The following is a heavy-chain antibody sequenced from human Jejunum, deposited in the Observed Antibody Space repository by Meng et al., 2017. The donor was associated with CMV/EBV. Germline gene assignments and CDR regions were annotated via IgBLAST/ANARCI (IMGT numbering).Heavy chain of an antibody. CDR3: ARRLPRWGTDV. J-gene: IGHJ6*02. Sequence: VSGGSISTSDYYWGWIRQPPGKGLEWIGSMHYSGPTYYNPSLKSRVTISVDTSNNQFSLNLNSVTAADTAVYYCARRLPRWGTDVWGQGTTVTVS. V-gene: IGHV4-39*07. D-gene: IGHD2-8*02. CDR1: GGSISTSDYY. CDR2: MHYSGPT.